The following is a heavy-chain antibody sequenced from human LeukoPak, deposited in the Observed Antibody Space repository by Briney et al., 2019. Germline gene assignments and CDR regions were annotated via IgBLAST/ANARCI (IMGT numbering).Heavy chain of an antibody. V-gene: IGHV3-53*01. CDR3: ARRAGGYSHPYDY. Sequence: GGSLRLSCAASGFTFSSYAMHWVRQAPGKGLEWVSLIYSGGTTYYADSVKGRFTISRDNSKNTLYLQMNSLRAEDTAVYYCARRAGGYSHPYDYWGQGILVTVSS. CDR1: GFTFSSYA. CDR2: IYSGGTT. J-gene: IGHJ4*02. D-gene: IGHD4-23*01.